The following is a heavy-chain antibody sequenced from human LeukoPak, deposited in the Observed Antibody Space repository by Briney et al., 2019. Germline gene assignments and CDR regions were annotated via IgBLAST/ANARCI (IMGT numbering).Heavy chain of an antibody. CDR2: INPNSGGT. D-gene: IGHD3-10*01. Sequence: ASVKVSCKASGYTFTGYYMHLVRQAPGQGLEWMGRINPNSGGTNYAQKFQGRVTMTRDTSIGTAYMELSRLRSDDTAVYYCARGHMVRGVITIFDYWGQGTLVTVSS. CDR3: ARGHMVRGVITIFDY. J-gene: IGHJ4*02. V-gene: IGHV1-2*06. CDR1: GYTFTGYY.